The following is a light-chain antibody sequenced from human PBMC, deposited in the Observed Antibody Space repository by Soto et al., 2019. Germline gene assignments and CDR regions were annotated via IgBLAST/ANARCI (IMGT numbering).Light chain of an antibody. CDR1: QSVRSY. Sequence: EIVLTQSPATLSLSPGERATLSCRASQSVRSYLAWYQQKPGQVPRLLIYDASKRATGIPARFSGSGSGTDFTLTISSLEPEDFAVYYCQQCSHWPFTFVPGSKVDIK. V-gene: IGKV3-11*01. J-gene: IGKJ3*01. CDR2: DAS. CDR3: QQCSHWPFT.